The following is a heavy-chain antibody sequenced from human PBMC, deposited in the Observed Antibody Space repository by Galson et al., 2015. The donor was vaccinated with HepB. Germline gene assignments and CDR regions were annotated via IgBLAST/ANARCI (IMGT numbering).Heavy chain of an antibody. CDR2: IIPIYSTT. CDR3: ARDVVAVAATHLGWFDP. J-gene: IGHJ5*02. CDR1: GGTFSTYA. Sequence: SVKVSCKASGGTFSTYAISWVRQAPGQGLEWMGGIIPIYSTTNYAQKFRGRVTITADESTNTAYMELSSLRSEDTAVYYCARDVVAVAATHLGWFDPWGQGTLVAVSS. D-gene: IGHD2-15*01. V-gene: IGHV1-69*13.